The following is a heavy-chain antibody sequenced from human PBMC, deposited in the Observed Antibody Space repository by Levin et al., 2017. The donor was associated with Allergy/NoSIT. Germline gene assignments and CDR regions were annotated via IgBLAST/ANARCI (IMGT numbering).Heavy chain of an antibody. J-gene: IGHJ5*02. CDR3: AREGCSSTSCLRTFDP. CDR2: INPNSGGT. CDR1: GYTFTGYY. D-gene: IGHD2-2*01. V-gene: IGHV1-2*02. Sequence: ASVKVSCKASGYTFTGYYMHWVRQAPGQGLEWMGWINPNSGGTNYAQKFQGRVTMTRDTSISTAYMELSRLRSDDTAVYYCAREGCSSTSCLRTFDPWGQGTLVTVSS.